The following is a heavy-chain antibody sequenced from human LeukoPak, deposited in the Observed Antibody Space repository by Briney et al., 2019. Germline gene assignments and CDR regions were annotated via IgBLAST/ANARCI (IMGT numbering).Heavy chain of an antibody. Sequence: GGSLRLSCAASGFTFSSYAMSWVRQVPGKGLEWVSGILGSGGNSYYADSVKGRFTISRDNSKNTLYLQMNSLRADDTAVYYCARALSQQVIRYSQDWGQGTLVTVSS. J-gene: IGHJ1*01. D-gene: IGHD1/OR15-1a*01. CDR2: ILGSGGNS. V-gene: IGHV3-23*01. CDR1: GFTFSSYA. CDR3: ARALSQQVIRYSQD.